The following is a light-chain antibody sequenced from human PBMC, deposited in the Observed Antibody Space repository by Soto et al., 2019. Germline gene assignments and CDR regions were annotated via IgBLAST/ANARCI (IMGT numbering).Light chain of an antibody. CDR3: QQNGSLPIT. J-gene: IGKJ5*01. CDR1: QSLTGGY. V-gene: IGKV3-20*01. Sequence: DIELTQSPGTLSLSPGERATLSCRASQSLTGGYLAWFQQKPGQTPRLLIYSASNRATGIPDRFSGSGSGTDFTLTISRLVPEDFVVYYCQQNGSLPITFGQGTRLEIK. CDR2: SAS.